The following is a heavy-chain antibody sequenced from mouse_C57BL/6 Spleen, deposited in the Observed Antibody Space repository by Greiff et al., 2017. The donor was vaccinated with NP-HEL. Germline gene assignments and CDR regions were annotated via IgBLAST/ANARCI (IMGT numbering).Heavy chain of an antibody. D-gene: IGHD1-1*01. CDR3: ARPPYYYGSSPYAMDY. J-gene: IGHJ4*01. CDR1: GYTFTGYW. CDR2: ILPGSGST. V-gene: IGHV1-9*01. Sequence: QVQLQQSGAELMKPGASVKLSCKATGYTFTGYWIEWVKQRPGHGLEWIGEILPGSGSTNYNEKFKGKATFTADTSSNTAYMQLSSLTTEDSAIYYCARPPYYYGSSPYAMDYWGQGTSVTVSS.